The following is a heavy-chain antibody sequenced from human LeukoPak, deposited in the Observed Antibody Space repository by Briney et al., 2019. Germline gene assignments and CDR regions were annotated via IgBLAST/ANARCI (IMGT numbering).Heavy chain of an antibody. CDR3: ARGLKDTLTMIVVVITTYYFDY. CDR2: MNPNSGNT. V-gene: IGHV1-8*01. Sequence: GASVKVSCKASGYTFTSYDINWVRQATGQGLEWMGWMNPNSGNTGYAQKFQGRVTMTRNTSISTAYMELSSLRSEDTAVYYCARGLKDTLTMIVVVITTYYFDYWGQGTLVTVSS. D-gene: IGHD3-22*01. CDR1: GYTFTSYD. J-gene: IGHJ4*02.